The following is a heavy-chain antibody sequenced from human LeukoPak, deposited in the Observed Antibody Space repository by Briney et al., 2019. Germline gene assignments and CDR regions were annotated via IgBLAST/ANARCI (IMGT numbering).Heavy chain of an antibody. CDR3: ARVGTNSGYDSGFDP. Sequence: GGSLRLSCAASGFPFSSYAMHWVRQAPGKGLEWVAVISYDGSNKYYADSVKGRFTISRDNSKNTLYLQMNSLRPEDTAVYYCARVGTNSGYDSGFDPWGQGTLVTVSS. CDR1: GFPFSSYA. J-gene: IGHJ5*02. CDR2: ISYDGSNK. D-gene: IGHD5-12*01. V-gene: IGHV3-30-3*01.